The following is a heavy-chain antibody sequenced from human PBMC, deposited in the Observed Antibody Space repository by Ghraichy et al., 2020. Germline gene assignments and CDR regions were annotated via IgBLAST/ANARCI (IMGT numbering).Heavy chain of an antibody. Sequence: SETLSLTCAVYGGSFSGYYWSWIRQPPGKGLEWIGEINHSGSTNYNPSLKSRVTISVDTSKNQFSLKLSSVTAADTAVYYCARGGSVIAVAASDSYYGMDVWGQGTTVTVSS. V-gene: IGHV4-34*01. J-gene: IGHJ6*02. D-gene: IGHD6-19*01. CDR1: GGSFSGYY. CDR2: INHSGST. CDR3: ARGGSVIAVAASDSYYGMDV.